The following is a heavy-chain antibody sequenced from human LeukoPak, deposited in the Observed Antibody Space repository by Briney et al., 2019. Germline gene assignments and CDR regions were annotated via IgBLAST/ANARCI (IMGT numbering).Heavy chain of an antibody. CDR2: IIPIFGTA. D-gene: IGHD3-10*01. V-gene: IGHV1-69*13. J-gene: IGHJ6*04. CDR3: ARSSGEYYGSDV. CDR1: GGTFSSYA. Sequence: ASVKVSCKASGGTFSSYAISWVRQAPGQGLEWMGGIIPIFGTANYAQKFQGRVTITADESTSTAYMELSSLRSEDTAVYHCARSSGEYYGSDVWGKGTTVTVSS.